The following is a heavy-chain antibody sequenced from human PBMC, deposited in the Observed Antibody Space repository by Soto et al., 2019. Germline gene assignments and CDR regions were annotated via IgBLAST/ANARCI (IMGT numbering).Heavy chain of an antibody. D-gene: IGHD4-17*01. Sequence: EVQLLESGGGLVQPGGSLRLSCTASGFSFSSYAMSWVRQAPGKGLEWVSQITGGGYTTNYADSVKGRFTISRDNSKNTLYLQLNSLRADDTAVYYCARYGDHVYWGQGTLVTVSS. V-gene: IGHV3-23*01. CDR3: ARYGDHVY. CDR1: GFSFSSYA. J-gene: IGHJ4*02. CDR2: ITGGGYTT.